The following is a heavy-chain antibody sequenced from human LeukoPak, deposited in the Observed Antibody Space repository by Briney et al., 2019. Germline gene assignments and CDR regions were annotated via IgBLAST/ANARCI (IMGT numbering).Heavy chain of an antibody. CDR3: ARGLYYYDSSGYHYYYYYMDV. V-gene: IGHV1-18*01. Sequence: ASVKVSCKASGYTFTSYGISWVRQAPGQGLEWMGWISAYNGNTNYAQKLQGRVTMTTDTSTSTAYMELRSLRSDDTAVYYCARGLYYYDSSGYHYYYYYMDVWGKGTTVTVSS. CDR2: ISAYNGNT. J-gene: IGHJ6*03. D-gene: IGHD3-22*01. CDR1: GYTFTSYG.